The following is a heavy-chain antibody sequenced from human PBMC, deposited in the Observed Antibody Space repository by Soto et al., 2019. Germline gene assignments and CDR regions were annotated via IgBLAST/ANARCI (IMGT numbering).Heavy chain of an antibody. V-gene: IGHV3-30*18. D-gene: IGHD2-15*01. CDR1: GFTFSSYG. CDR3: AKGLGDCSGGSCLNYYCYGMDV. J-gene: IGHJ6*02. Sequence: HPGGSLRLSCAASGFTFSSYGMHWVRQAPGKGLEWVAVISYDGSNKYYADSVKGRFTISRDNSKNTLYLQMNSLRAEDTAVYYCAKGLGDCSGGSCLNYYCYGMDVWGQGTTVTVSS. CDR2: ISYDGSNK.